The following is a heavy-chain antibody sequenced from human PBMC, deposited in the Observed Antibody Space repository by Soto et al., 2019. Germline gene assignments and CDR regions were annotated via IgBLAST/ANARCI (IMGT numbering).Heavy chain of an antibody. CDR3: ARHILVNKDAFDV. CDR2: IYYSGST. J-gene: IGHJ3*01. CDR1: GGSISSSSYY. Sequence: SETLSLTCTVSGGSISSSSYYWGWIRQPPGNGLEWIGSIYYSGSTYYNPSLKSRVTISVDTSKNQFFLNLTSVTAADTAVYYCARHILVNKDAFDVWGQGKLVT. D-gene: IGHD2-15*01. V-gene: IGHV4-39*01.